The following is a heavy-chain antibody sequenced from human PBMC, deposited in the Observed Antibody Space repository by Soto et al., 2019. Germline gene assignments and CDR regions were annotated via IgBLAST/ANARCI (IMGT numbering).Heavy chain of an antibody. D-gene: IGHD6-13*01. J-gene: IGHJ4*02. CDR2: IYHSGTT. V-gene: IGHV4-4*02. CDR1: GASISNTDW. Sequence: SETLSLTCAVSGASISNTDWWSWVRQRPGKGLEWIGEIYHSGTTNCDPSLKSRVTISLDKSKSQFSLKLTSVTAADTAVYYCAIPGAGDFDYWGQ. CDR3: AIPGAGDFDY.